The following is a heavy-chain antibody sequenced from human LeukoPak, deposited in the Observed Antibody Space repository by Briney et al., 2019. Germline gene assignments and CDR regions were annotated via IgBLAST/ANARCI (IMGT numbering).Heavy chain of an antibody. D-gene: IGHD1-26*01. CDR2: IYYSGST. CDR3: AREVAATLQNYYYMDV. J-gene: IGHJ6*03. CDR1: GGSISSSSYS. V-gene: IGHV4-39*01. Sequence: SETLSLTCTLTGGSISSSSYSWGWVRQPPEKGLDWIGSIYYSGSTYYNPSLKSRVTISVDTSKNQFSLKVSSVTAADTAVYYCAREVAATLQNYYYMDVWGKGTTVTVSS.